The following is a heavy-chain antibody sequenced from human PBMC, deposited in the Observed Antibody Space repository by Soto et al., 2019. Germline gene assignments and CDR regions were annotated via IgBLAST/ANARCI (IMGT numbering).Heavy chain of an antibody. CDR3: AKDLANHRGYFHY. CDR1: GFAFGSQG. CDR2: FSDNNENT. V-gene: IGHV3-23*04. Sequence: EVQLVESGGGSVQPGGSLRLSCAASGFAFGSQGMSWVRQAAGRGLEWVSGFSDNNENTYYAATVKGRFTISRDHSKDTIYLKMNSLRAEDTAIYYFAKDLANHRGYFHYWGQGALVTVSS. J-gene: IGHJ4*02. D-gene: IGHD3-16*01.